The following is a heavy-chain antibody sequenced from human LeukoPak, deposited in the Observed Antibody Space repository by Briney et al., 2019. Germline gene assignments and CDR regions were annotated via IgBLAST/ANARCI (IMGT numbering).Heavy chain of an antibody. J-gene: IGHJ4*02. V-gene: IGHV3-30*18. CDR3: AKDRTSSSCLDY. D-gene: IGHD2-15*01. CDR1: GFTFSSYG. CDR2: TSYDGSNK. Sequence: GGSLRLSCAASGFTFSSYGMHRVRQAPGKGLEWVAITSYDGSNKYYADSVKGRFTISRDNSKNTLYLQMNSLRAEDTAVYYCAKDRTSSSCLDYWGQGTLVTVSS.